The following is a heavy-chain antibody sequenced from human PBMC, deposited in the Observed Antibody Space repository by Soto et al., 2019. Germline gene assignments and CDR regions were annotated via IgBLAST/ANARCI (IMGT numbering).Heavy chain of an antibody. J-gene: IGHJ3*02. CDR1: GFTFSDYY. V-gene: IGHV3-11*06. CDR2: ISSSSSYT. CDR3: ARRSGQMVSDDAFDI. D-gene: IGHD3-3*01. Sequence: PGGSLRLSCAASGFTFSDYYMSWIRQAPGKGLEWVSYISSSSSYTNYAGSVKGRFTISRDNAKNSLYLQMNSLRAEDTAVYYCARRSGQMVSDDAFDIWGQGTMVTV.